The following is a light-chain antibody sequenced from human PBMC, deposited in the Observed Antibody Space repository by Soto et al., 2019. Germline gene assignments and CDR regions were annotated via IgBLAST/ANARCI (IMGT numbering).Light chain of an antibody. Sequence: QSALTQPASVSGSPGQSITISCTGTSSDVGSYNLVSWYQQHPGKAPKLMIYEVSKRPSGVSNRFSGSKSGNTASLTISGLQAEDEAEYYCLRTVFGGGTKLTVL. CDR3: LRTV. CDR1: SSDVGSYNL. CDR2: EVS. V-gene: IGLV2-23*02. J-gene: IGLJ3*02.